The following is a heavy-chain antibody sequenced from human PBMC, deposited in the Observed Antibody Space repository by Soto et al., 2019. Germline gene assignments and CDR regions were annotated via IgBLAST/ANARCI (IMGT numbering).Heavy chain of an antibody. D-gene: IGHD6-19*01. CDR1: GFTFSSYG. Sequence: QPGGSLRLSCAASGFTFSSYGMHWVRQAPGKGLEWVAVISYDGSNKYYADSVKGRFTISRDNSKNTLYLQMNSLRAEDTAVYYCAKSLYSSGWYTLYYYYGMDVWGQGTTVTVSS. CDR3: AKSLYSSGWYTLYYYYGMDV. CDR2: ISYDGSNK. V-gene: IGHV3-30*18. J-gene: IGHJ6*02.